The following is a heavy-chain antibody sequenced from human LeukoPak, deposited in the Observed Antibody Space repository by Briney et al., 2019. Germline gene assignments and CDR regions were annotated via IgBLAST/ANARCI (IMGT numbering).Heavy chain of an antibody. CDR3: ARDRGYSNFDY. J-gene: IGHJ4*02. D-gene: IGHD4-23*01. CDR2: IKEDGSEI. CDR1: AFTFSTYW. V-gene: IGHV3-7*01. Sequence: GGSLRLSCAASAFTFSTYWMSWVRQAPGKGLEWVANIKEDGSEINYVDSVKGRFTISRDNAKNSLYLQMNSLRVEDTAVYYCARDRGYSNFDYWGQGTLVNVSS.